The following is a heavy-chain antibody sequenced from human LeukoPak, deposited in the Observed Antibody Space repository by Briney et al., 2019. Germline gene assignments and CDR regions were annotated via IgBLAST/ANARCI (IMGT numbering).Heavy chain of an antibody. CDR1: GFTFSSSW. Sequence: PGGSLRLSCSASGFTFSSSWMIWVRQAPGNGLEWVSNIKQDGSEQYTADSLKGRFTISKDNDKKLVFLQMNSLRVDDTAVYYCARVGPSYYYYYMDAWGNGTTVIVSS. V-gene: IGHV3-7*01. CDR3: ARVGPSYYYYYMDA. J-gene: IGHJ6*03. CDR2: IKQDGSEQ.